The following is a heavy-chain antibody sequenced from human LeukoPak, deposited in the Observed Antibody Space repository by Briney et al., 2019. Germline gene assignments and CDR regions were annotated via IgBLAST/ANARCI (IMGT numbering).Heavy chain of an antibody. Sequence: PSETLSLTCTVSGGSISSGGYYWSWIRQHPGRGLEWIGYIYHSGSTYYNPPLTSRVAISIDTSKNQFSLKLNSVTAADTAVYYCARTDSSGYRADYWGQGILVTVSS. CDR1: GGSISSGGYY. D-gene: IGHD3-22*01. J-gene: IGHJ4*02. CDR2: IYHSGST. V-gene: IGHV4-31*03. CDR3: ARTDSSGYRADY.